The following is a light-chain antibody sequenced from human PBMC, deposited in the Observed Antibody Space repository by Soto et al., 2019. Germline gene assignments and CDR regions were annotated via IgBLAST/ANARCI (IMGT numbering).Light chain of an antibody. CDR3: QQRSNRPRLT. V-gene: IGKV3-11*01. Sequence: EIVLTQSPATLSLSPGERATLSCRASQNVSSYLAGYQQKPGQAPRLLIHDASNRAIGIPASFSGSESGTGFTLTLICLQPEHFAVFFSQQRSNRPRLTFGGGTKVDI. CDR2: DAS. CDR1: QNVSSY. J-gene: IGKJ4*01.